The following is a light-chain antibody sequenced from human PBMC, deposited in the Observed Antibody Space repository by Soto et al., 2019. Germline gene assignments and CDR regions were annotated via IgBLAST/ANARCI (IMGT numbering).Light chain of an antibody. CDR3: QVWDSNSGLWV. V-gene: IGLV1-40*01. CDR1: NSNLGAGYD. Sequence: QSVLTQPPSVSGAPGQRVTISCTGNNSNLGAGYDVHWYQQLPGAAPKLVIFGNRNRPSGVPERFSGSNSGNTATLTISRVEAGDEADYYCQVWDSNSGLWVFGGGTKLTVL. J-gene: IGLJ3*02. CDR2: GNR.